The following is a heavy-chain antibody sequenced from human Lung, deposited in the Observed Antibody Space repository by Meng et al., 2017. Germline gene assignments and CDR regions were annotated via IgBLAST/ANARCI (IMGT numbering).Heavy chain of an antibody. Sequence: QVVESGGGLVPPGRSLSRSCAAPGFTFTDHWMHWVRQGPGKGLVWVSRINRDGTKPTYADSVKGRFTISRDNAKNTLYLQMNNLRAEDTAFYYCTNDRLNHWGQGALVTVSS. D-gene: IGHD1-1*01. J-gene: IGHJ1*01. CDR3: TNDRLNH. CDR1: GFTFTDHW. V-gene: IGHV3-74*01. CDR2: INRDGTKP.